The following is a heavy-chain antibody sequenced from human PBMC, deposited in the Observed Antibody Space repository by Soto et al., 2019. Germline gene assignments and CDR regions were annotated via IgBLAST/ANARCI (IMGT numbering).Heavy chain of an antibody. CDR1: GFTFSSYW. J-gene: IGHJ6*03. Sequence: HPGGSLGLSCAASGFTFSSYWMSWVRQAPGKGLEWVANIKQDGSEKYYVDSVKGRFTISRDNAKNSLYLQMNSLRAEDTAVYYCARGAYYDFWSGKYYYYYMDVWGKGTTVTVSS. CDR3: ARGAYYDFWSGKYYYYYMDV. D-gene: IGHD3-3*01. CDR2: IKQDGSEK. V-gene: IGHV3-7*04.